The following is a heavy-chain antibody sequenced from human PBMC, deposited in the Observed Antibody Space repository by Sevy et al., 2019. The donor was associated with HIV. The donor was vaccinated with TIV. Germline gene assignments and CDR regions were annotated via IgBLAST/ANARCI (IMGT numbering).Heavy chain of an antibody. CDR2: IIPIFGTA. CDR1: GGTFSSYA. CDR3: GGDGTAVAGNAQNTYYDYYMDV. V-gene: IGHV1-69*06. J-gene: IGHJ6*03. Sequence: ASVKVSCKASGGTFSSYAISWVRQAPGQGLEWMGGIIPIFGTANYAQKFQGRVTITADKSTSTADMELSSLRSEDTAVYYCGGDGTAVAGNAQNTYYDYYMDVWGKGTTVTVS. D-gene: IGHD6-13*01.